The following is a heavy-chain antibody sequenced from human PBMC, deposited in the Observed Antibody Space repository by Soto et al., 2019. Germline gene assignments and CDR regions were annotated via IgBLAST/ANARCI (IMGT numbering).Heavy chain of an antibody. CDR1: GFTFSSYA. CDR2: ISYDGSNK. V-gene: IGHV3-30-3*01. D-gene: IGHD6-19*01. CDR3: AREGIAVAGTPEADFDY. J-gene: IGHJ4*02. Sequence: QVQLVESGGGVVQPGRSLRLSCAASGFTFSSYAMHWVRQAPGKGLVWVAVISYDGSNKYYADSVKGRFTISRDNSKNTLYLQMNSLRAEDTAVYYCAREGIAVAGTPEADFDYWGQGTLVTVSS.